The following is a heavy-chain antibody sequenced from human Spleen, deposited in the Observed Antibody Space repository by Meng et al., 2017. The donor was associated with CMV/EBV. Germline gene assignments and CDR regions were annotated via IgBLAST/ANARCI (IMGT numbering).Heavy chain of an antibody. V-gene: IGHV3-23*04. CDR1: GFTFSNYA. J-gene: IGHJ4*02. D-gene: IGHD3-3*01. Sequence: VHLVESGGGLVQPGGSLRLSCAASGFTFSNYAMSWVRQAPGKGLEWVSGISGTGVTTYYADSVKGRFTISRDNAKNTLYVQMNSLRAEDTAVYYCESIFGVVIYWGQGTLVTVSS. CDR3: ESIFGVVIY. CDR2: ISGTGVTT.